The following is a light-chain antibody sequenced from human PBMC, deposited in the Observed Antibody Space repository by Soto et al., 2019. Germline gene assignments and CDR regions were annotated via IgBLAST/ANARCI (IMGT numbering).Light chain of an antibody. Sequence: QSALTQPASVSGSPGQSITISCTGTSSDVGGYNYVSWYQQHPGKAPKLMIYDVSNRPSGVSNRFSGSKSGNTAPLTISGLQAEDEADYYCSSYTSSSTFYVFGTGTKLTVL. CDR1: SSDVGGYNY. CDR2: DVS. J-gene: IGLJ1*01. V-gene: IGLV2-14*01. CDR3: SSYTSSSTFYV.